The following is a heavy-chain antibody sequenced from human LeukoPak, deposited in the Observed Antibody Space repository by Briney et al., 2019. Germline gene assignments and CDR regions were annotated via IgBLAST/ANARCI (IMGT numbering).Heavy chain of an antibody. J-gene: IGHJ4*02. D-gene: IGHD4-17*01. Sequence: GGSLRLSCAASGFTFSSDYMSWVRQAPGKGLEWVANIKPDGSETANGASVKGRFTISRDNAKNSLYLQMNSLRVDDTAVYYCARDPAYGALDYWGQGTLVTVSP. CDR2: IKPDGSET. V-gene: IGHV3-7*01. CDR3: ARDPAYGALDY. CDR1: GFTFSSDY.